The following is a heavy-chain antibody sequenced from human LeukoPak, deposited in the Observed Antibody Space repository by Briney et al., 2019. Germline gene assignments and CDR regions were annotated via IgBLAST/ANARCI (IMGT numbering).Heavy chain of an antibody. Sequence: PSETLSLTCTVSGGSISSYYWSWIRQPPGKGLEWIGYIYYSGSTNYNPSLKSRVTISVDTSKNQFSLKLSSVTAADTAVYYCASSYSGSYYYFDYWGQGTLVTVSS. V-gene: IGHV4-59*08. D-gene: IGHD1-26*01. CDR1: GGSISSYY. CDR3: ASSYSGSYYYFDY. CDR2: IYYSGST. J-gene: IGHJ4*02.